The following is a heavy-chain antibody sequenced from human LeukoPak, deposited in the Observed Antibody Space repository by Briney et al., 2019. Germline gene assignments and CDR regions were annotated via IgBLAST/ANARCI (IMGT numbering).Heavy chain of an antibody. CDR1: GGSISSYY. CDR2: IHYSGST. V-gene: IGHV4-59*01. Sequence: SETLSLTCTVSGGSISSYYWSWIRQPPGKGLEWIGYIHYSGSTNYNPSLKSRVTISVDTSKNQFSLKLSSVTAADTAVYYCARIVGYSSGWYGYYYYYYMDVWGKGTTVTVSS. CDR3: ARIVGYSSGWYGYYYYYYMDV. J-gene: IGHJ6*03. D-gene: IGHD6-19*01.